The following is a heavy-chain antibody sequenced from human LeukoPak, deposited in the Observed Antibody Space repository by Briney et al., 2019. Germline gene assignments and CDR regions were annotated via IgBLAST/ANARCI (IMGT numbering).Heavy chain of an antibody. Sequence: SETLSLTCTVFGDSISSGSYFWSWIRQPPGKGLEWIGHIYYSGSTYYNPSLKSRVTISGDTSKNQFSLKLSSVTAADTAVYYCARGKHGYSYGYVYYYYYYMDVWGKGTTVTVSS. CDR1: GDSISSGSYF. V-gene: IGHV4-61*01. CDR3: ARGKHGYSYGYVYYYYYYMDV. CDR2: IYYSGST. J-gene: IGHJ6*03. D-gene: IGHD5-18*01.